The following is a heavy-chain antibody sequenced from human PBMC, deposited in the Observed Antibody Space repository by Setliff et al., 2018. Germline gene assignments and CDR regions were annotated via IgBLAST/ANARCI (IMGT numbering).Heavy chain of an antibody. Sequence: EASVKVSCKASGYTFTSYGISWVRRAPGQGLEWMGWISAYNGNTNYAQKLQGRVTMTTDTSTSTAYMELRSLRSDDTAVYYCARLFILTGYYNYFDYWGQGTLVTVSS. D-gene: IGHD3-9*01. CDR1: GYTFTSYG. CDR2: ISAYNGNT. J-gene: IGHJ4*02. CDR3: ARLFILTGYYNYFDY. V-gene: IGHV1-18*01.